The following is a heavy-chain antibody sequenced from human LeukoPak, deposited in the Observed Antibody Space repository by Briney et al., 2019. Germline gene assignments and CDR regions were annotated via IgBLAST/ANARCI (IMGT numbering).Heavy chain of an antibody. V-gene: IGHV4-34*01. CDR3: AKDRGGGTCYSCYYGMDV. D-gene: IGHD2-15*01. CDR1: GESLSTYY. Sequence: PSETLSLTCAVYGESLSTYYWSWIRQPPGKGLEWIGEITHGGSTNYNPSLKSRVTISIDTSKNQFSLKLASVTAADTAVYYCAKDRGGGTCYSCYYGMDVWGQGTTVTVSS. J-gene: IGHJ6*02. CDR2: ITHGGST.